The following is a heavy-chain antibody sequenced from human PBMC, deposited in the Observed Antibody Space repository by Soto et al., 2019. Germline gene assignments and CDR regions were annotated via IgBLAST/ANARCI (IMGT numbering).Heavy chain of an antibody. CDR1: GYTFSSYG. J-gene: IGHJ5*02. Sequence: ASVKVSCKASGYTFSSYGISWVRQAPGQGLEWMGWISAYNGNTNYAQKLQGRVTMTTDTSTSTAYMELRSLRSDDTAVYYCARGIESDIVATIVDRFDPWGQGTLVTVSS. D-gene: IGHD5-12*01. CDR2: ISAYNGNT. V-gene: IGHV1-18*01. CDR3: ARGIESDIVATIVDRFDP.